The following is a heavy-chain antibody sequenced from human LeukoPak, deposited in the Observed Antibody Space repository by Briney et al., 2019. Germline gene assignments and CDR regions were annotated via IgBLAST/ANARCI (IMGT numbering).Heavy chain of an antibody. CDR1: GFTFSDYY. CDR3: ARSWDTYYYDSSGYYLDY. CDR2: ISSSSSYT. Sequence: GGSLRLSCAASGFTFSDYYMSWIRQAPGKGLEWVSYISSSSSYTNYADSVKGRFTISRDNAKNSLYLQMNSLRAEDTAVYYCARSWDTYYYDSSGYYLDYWGQGTLVTVSS. V-gene: IGHV3-11*03. D-gene: IGHD3-22*01. J-gene: IGHJ4*02.